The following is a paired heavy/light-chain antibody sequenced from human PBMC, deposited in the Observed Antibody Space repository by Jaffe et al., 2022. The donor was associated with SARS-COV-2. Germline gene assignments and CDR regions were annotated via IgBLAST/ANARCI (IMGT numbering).Heavy chain of an antibody. CDR1: GFTFSDHY. D-gene: IGHD7-27*01. CDR3: ARAKSGPFDY. V-gene: IGHV3-11*01. CDR2: ISSRGSTT. J-gene: IGHJ4*02. Sequence: QVQLVESGGALVKPGGSLRLSCAASGFTFSDHYMSWMRQAPGKGLEWVAHISSRGSTTYYAESVEGRFSISRDNAQNSLYLQMNSLRAEDTAVYYCARAKSGPFDYWGQGTLVTASS.
Light chain of an antibody. J-gene: IGLJ2*01. CDR2: DNS. CDR1: NIGSKS. V-gene: IGLV3-21*02. CDR3: QVWDSSSDHPVV. Sequence: SYVLTQPPSVSVAPGRTARITCGGNNIGSKSVHWYQQRPGQAPMLVVSDNSDRPSGIPERISGSNSGSTATLTISRVEAGDEADYFCQVWDSSSDHPVVFGGGTKLTVL.